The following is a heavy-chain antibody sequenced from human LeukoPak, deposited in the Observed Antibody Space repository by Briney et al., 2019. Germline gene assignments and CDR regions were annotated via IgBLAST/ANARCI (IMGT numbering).Heavy chain of an antibody. Sequence: SSETLSLTCTVSGGSISTSSYYWGWIRQPPGKGLEWIGNFYYTGSTYYNPSLKSRVTISVDTSKDQFSLKLSSVTAADTAVYYCAIRQYGGKVFDYWGQGTLVTVSS. V-gene: IGHV4-39*01. CDR2: FYYTGST. D-gene: IGHD4/OR15-4a*01. CDR3: AIRQYGGKVFDY. CDR1: GGSISTSSYY. J-gene: IGHJ4*02.